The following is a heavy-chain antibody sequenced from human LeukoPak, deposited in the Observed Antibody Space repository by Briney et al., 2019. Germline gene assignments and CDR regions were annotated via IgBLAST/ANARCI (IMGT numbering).Heavy chain of an antibody. CDR3: ARIPHYDFWGFDL. D-gene: IGHD3-3*01. V-gene: IGHV1-18*01. CDR2: ISAYNGNT. Sequence: ASVKVSCKASGYTFTSYGISWVRQAPGQGLEWMGWISAYNGNTIYAQKFQGRVTMTTDTSTSTAYMELRSLRSDDTAVYYCARIPHYDFWGFDLWGRGTLVTVSS. CDR1: GYTFTSYG. J-gene: IGHJ2*01.